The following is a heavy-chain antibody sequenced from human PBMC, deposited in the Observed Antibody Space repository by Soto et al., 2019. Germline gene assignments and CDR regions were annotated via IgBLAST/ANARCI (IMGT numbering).Heavy chain of an antibody. Sequence: QVQLVQSGAEVKKPGASVKVSCKASGYTFTSYGISWVRQAPGQGLEWMGWISAYNGNTNYAQKLQGRVTMTTDTSTSRAYMELRSLRSDDTAVYYCARLTYYDFWSGYYSSYYYYGMDVWGQGTTVTVSS. CDR2: ISAYNGNT. J-gene: IGHJ6*02. D-gene: IGHD3-3*01. CDR1: GYTFTSYG. V-gene: IGHV1-18*01. CDR3: ARLTYYDFWSGYYSSYYYYGMDV.